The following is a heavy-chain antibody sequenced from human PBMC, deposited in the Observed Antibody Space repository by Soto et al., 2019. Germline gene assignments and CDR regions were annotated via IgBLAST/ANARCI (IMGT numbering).Heavy chain of an antibody. D-gene: IGHD3-16*01. Sequence: QVQLQESGPGLVQPSQTLSLTCTVSVGSISSGDYSWRWIRQPPGKGLEWIGYLYYSGRTFYNPSLKNGATISPDTSKIQFSVKVSSVIAAGTAVYYCVREGGDNRLDPGGQGPQVTVAS. CDR1: VGSISSGDYS. V-gene: IGHV4-30-4*01. CDR2: LYYSGRT. J-gene: IGHJ5*02. CDR3: VREGGDNRLDP.